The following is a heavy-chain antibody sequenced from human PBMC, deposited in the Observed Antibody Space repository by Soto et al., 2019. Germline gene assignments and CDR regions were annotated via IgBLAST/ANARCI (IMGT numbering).Heavy chain of an antibody. CDR3: AHSGLSESQYVADAFDF. V-gene: IGHV2-5*02. CDR2: IYWDDDK. J-gene: IGHJ3*01. Sequence: QITLRESGPTLVKPTQTLTLTCTFSGFSLDASAVGVGWIRQPPGKALEWLALIYWDDDKRYNPSLKSRLTPTXXTSKNQVVLTMTNMDPVDTATYYCAHSGLSESQYVADAFDFWGQGTMVTVSS. CDR1: GFSLDASAVG. D-gene: IGHD3-16*01.